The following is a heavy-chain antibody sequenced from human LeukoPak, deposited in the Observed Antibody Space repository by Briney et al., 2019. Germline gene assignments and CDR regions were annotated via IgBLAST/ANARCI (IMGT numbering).Heavy chain of an antibody. J-gene: IGHJ4*02. Sequence: SETLSLTCTISGGSINSHSYYWGWIRQPPGKGLEWIGSVYYDGTSYSNPSLKSRVGVFVDTSRDQFSLDLDFVTAADTALYYCVRHVSTNTGYFDSCSQGTLVSFSS. V-gene: IGHV4-39*01. CDR3: VRHVSTNTGYFDS. CDR2: VYYDGTS. D-gene: IGHD5-24*01. CDR1: GGSINSHSYY.